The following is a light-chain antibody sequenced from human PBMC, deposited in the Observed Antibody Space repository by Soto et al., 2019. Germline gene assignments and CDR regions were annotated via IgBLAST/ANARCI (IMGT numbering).Light chain of an antibody. J-gene: IGKJ1*01. CDR1: QSVSSK. CDR2: GAY. V-gene: IGKV3-15*01. Sequence: EIVLTQSPTTLSVSPGERATLSCRASQSVSSKLAREQQKPGQAPRLLIYGAYTRATGIQARFSGSGSGTEFTLTIRSLQSEDCAVYDCKQYNNWLWTVGQGTKVDIK. CDR3: KQYNNWLWT.